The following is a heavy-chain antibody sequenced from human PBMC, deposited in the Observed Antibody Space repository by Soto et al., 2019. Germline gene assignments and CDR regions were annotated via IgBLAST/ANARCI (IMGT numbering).Heavy chain of an antibody. CDR1: GGSISSYY. D-gene: IGHD2-21*01. Sequence: PSETLSLTCTVSGGSISSYYWSWIRQPPGKGLEWIGYIYYSGSTNYNPSLKSRVTISVDTSRNQFSLKLSSVTAADTAVYYCARRSTWHMEFDYWGQGTLVTVSS. CDR3: ARRSTWHMEFDY. CDR2: IYYSGST. J-gene: IGHJ4*02. V-gene: IGHV4-59*08.